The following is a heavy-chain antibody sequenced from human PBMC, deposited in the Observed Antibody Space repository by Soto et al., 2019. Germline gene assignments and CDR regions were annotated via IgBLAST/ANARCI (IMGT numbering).Heavy chain of an antibody. V-gene: IGHV4-59*01. CDR1: GDSINSDK. D-gene: IGHD4-17*01. CDR2: VTSSGPT. Sequence: SETLSLTCSVSGDSINSDKWSWIRQSPGKGLEWIGHVTSSGPTYISPSLKGRVTISVDTSKNQFFLSLSSVTAADTAIYYCARRNGDYPRIYYFDYWGQGTLVTVSS. CDR3: ARRNGDYPRIYYFDY. J-gene: IGHJ4*02.